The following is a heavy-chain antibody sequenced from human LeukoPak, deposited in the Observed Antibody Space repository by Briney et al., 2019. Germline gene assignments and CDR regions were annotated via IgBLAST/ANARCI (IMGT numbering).Heavy chain of an antibody. CDR2: IYYSGST. Sequence: SETLSLTCTVSGGSISSGDYYWSWIRQPPGKGLEWIGYIYYSGSTYYNPSLKSRVTISVGTSKNQFSLKLSSVTAADTAVYYCARLAYYDSSGYGYWGQGTLVTVSS. CDR3: ARLAYYDSSGYGY. CDR1: GGSISSGDYY. V-gene: IGHV4-30-4*01. J-gene: IGHJ4*02. D-gene: IGHD3-22*01.